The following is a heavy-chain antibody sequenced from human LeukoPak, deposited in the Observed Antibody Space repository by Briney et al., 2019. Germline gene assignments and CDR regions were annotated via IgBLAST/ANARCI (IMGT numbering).Heavy chain of an antibody. CDR2: IYTSGST. Sequence: SETLSLTCTVSGGSISSYYWSWIRQPAGKGLEWIGHIYTSGSTNYNPSLKSRVTMSVDTSKNQFSLKLSSVTAADTAVYYCAREPLTYYYDSSGYFDNWFDPWDQGTLVTVSS. J-gene: IGHJ5*02. CDR3: AREPLTYYYDSSGYFDNWFDP. CDR1: GGSISSYY. V-gene: IGHV4-4*07. D-gene: IGHD3-22*01.